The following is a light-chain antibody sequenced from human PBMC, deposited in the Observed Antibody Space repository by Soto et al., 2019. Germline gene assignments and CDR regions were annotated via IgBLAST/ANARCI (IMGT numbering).Light chain of an antibody. V-gene: IGKV1-5*01. CDR2: DVS. CDR1: QSLNGR. J-gene: IGKJ1*01. Sequence: DIQMTQSPSTLSSSVGDRVTITCRASQSLNGRLAWYQQRPGQAPTLLIYDVSTLESGVPSRFSVSGSGTEFTLAISGLQPDDFGHYYGQQYNYYSTLGPGTKVES. CDR3: QQYNYYST.